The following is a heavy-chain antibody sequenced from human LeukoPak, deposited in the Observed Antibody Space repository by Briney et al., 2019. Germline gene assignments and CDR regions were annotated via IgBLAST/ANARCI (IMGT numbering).Heavy chain of an antibody. CDR2: INTDGSST. D-gene: IGHD1-26*01. V-gene: IGHV3-74*01. Sequence: ETLSLTCTVSGYSISSGYYWGWVRQAPGKGLVWVSRINTDGSSTNYADSVRGRFTVSRDNAKNTLYLQMNSLRVEDTAVYYCARVIGWDEPFDLWGHGTLVTVSS. CDR3: ARVIGWDEPFDL. J-gene: IGHJ3*01. CDR1: GYSISSGYY.